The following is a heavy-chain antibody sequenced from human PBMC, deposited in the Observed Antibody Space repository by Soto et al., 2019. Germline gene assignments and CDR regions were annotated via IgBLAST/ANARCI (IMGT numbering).Heavy chain of an antibody. Sequence: GGSLRLSCAASGFTFSSYSMNWVRQAPGKGLEWVSYISSSSSTIYYADSVKGRFTISRDNAKNSLYLQMNSLRDEDTAVYYCARDRLGLWFGEPQNPNGSRDAFDIWGQGTMVTVSS. CDR3: ARDRLGLWFGEPQNPNGSRDAFDI. CDR2: ISSSSSTI. J-gene: IGHJ3*02. D-gene: IGHD3-10*01. CDR1: GFTFSSYS. V-gene: IGHV3-48*02.